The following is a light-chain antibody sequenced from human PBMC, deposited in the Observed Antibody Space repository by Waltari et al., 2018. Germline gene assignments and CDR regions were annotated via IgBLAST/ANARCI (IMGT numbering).Light chain of an antibody. Sequence: DVQMTQSPSSLSASVGDRVTVTCRPSQRISNWLAWYQQKPGKAPQLLIYSTSTVHTGVPSRFSGSGSGTEFSLTISSLQPDDFATYYCQQYHSFPYSFGQGTRLEI. J-gene: IGKJ2*01. V-gene: IGKV1-5*03. CDR2: STS. CDR1: QRISNW. CDR3: QQYHSFPYS.